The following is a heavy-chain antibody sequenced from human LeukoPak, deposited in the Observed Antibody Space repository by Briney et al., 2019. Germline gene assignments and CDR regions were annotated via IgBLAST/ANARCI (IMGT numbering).Heavy chain of an antibody. CDR1: VGSISSSSYY. D-gene: IGHD5-18*01. J-gene: IGHJ4*02. CDR2: IYYSGST. Sequence: KASETLSLTCTVSVGSISSSSYYWGWIRQPPGKGLEWIGSIYYSGSTYYNPSRKSRFTISVDTSKNQFSLKLSSVTAEDTAVYYCARQGYSYGLWNFDSWGQGNLVTVSS. V-gene: IGHV4-39*01. CDR3: ARQGYSYGLWNFDS.